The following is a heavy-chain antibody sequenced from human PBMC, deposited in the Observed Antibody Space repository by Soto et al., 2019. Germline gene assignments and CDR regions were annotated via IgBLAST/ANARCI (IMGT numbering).Heavy chain of an antibody. CDR1: GGTFSSYA. CDR3: ASATTVTTNPPDY. V-gene: IGHV1-69*12. D-gene: IGHD4-17*01. CDR2: IIPIFGTA. Sequence: QVQLVQSGAEVKKPGSSVKVSCKASGGTFSSYAISWVRQAPGQGLEWMGGIIPIFGTANYAQKFQRRVTSTEDESTGTAYMKLSSLRSEDTAVYYCASATTVTTNPPDYWGQGSLVTVSS. J-gene: IGHJ4*02.